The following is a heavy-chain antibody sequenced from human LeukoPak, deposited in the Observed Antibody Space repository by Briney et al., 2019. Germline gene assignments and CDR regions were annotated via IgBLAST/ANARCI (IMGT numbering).Heavy chain of an antibody. CDR1: GYSISSGYY. Sequence: PSETLSLTCTVSGYSISSGYYWGWIRQPPGKGLEWIGSIYYSGSTYYNPSLKSRVTISVDTSKNQFSLKLSSVTAEDTAVYYCARLDLWGAAAGRALPWGQGTLVTVSS. V-gene: IGHV4-38-2*02. CDR2: IYYSGST. CDR3: ARLDLWGAAAGRALP. D-gene: IGHD6-13*01. J-gene: IGHJ5*02.